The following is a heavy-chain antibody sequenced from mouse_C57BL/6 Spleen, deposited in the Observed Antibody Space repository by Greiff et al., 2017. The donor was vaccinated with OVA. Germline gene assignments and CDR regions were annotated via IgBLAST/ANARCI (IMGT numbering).Heavy chain of an antibody. CDR1: GYTFTDYN. D-gene: IGHD1-1*01. Sequence: EVQLQQSGPELVKPGASVKIPCKASGYTFTDYNMDWVKQSHGKSLEWIGDINPNSGGTIYNQKFKGKATLTVDKSSSTAYMELRSLTSEDTAVYYCARSGYYDSFDYWGQGTTLTVSS. J-gene: IGHJ2*01. V-gene: IGHV1-18*01. CDR2: INPNSGGT. CDR3: ARSGYYDSFDY.